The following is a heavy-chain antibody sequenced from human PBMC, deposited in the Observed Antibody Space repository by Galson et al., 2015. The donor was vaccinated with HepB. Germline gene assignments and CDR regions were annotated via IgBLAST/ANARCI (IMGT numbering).Heavy chain of an antibody. CDR2: ISSSSSYI. D-gene: IGHD6-19*01. CDR3: ARDLPSYSSGWYENYYYYGMDV. J-gene: IGHJ6*02. Sequence: SLRLSCAASGFTFSSYSMNWVRQAPGKGLEWVSSISSSSSYIYYADSVKGRFTISRDNAKNSLYLQMNSLRAEDTAVYYCARDLPSYSSGWYENYYYYGMDVWGQGTTVTVSS. V-gene: IGHV3-21*01. CDR1: GFTFSSYS.